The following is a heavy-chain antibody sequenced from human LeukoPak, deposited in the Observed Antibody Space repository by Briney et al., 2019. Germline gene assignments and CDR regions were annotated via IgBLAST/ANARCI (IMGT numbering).Heavy chain of an antibody. V-gene: IGHV1-8*01. Sequence: ASVKVSCKASGDTFISSDVNWVRQATGQGLEWMGWMNPNSGNTGYAQKFQGKVAMTRDTSISTAYMELSSLRSEDTAVYYCVKSAHWGQGTLVSVSS. J-gene: IGHJ4*02. CDR1: GDTFISSD. CDR3: VKSAH. CDR2: MNPNSGNT.